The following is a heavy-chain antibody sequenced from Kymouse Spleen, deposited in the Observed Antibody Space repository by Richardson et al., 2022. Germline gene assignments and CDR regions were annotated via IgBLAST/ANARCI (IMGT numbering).Heavy chain of an antibody. J-gene: IGHJ6*02. V-gene: IGHV3-9*01. CDR1: GFTFDDYA. CDR3: AKDIRGYSDYYYGMDV. Sequence: EVQLVESGGGLVQPGRSLRLSCAASGFTFDDYAMHWVRQAPGKGLEWVSGISWNSGSIGYADSVKGRFTISRDNAKNSLYLQMNSLRAEDTALYYCAKDIRGYSDYYYGMDVWGQGTTVTVSS. D-gene: IGHD5-18,IGHD5-18*01. CDR2: ISWNSGSI.